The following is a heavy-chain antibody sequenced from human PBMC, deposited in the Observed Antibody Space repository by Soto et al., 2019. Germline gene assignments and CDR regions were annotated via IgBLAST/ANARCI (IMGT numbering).Heavy chain of an antibody. J-gene: IGHJ6*02. CDR1: GGSISSGGYY. CDR2: IYYSGST. D-gene: IGHD6-6*01. V-gene: IGHV4-31*03. Sequence: SETLSLTCTVSGGSISSGGYYWSWIRQHPGKGLEWIGYIYYSGSTYYNPSLKSRVTISVDTSKNQFSLKLSYVAAADTAVYYCAGGGRSSGKVEDYYYGMDVWGQGTTVTVSS. CDR3: AGGGRSSGKVEDYYYGMDV.